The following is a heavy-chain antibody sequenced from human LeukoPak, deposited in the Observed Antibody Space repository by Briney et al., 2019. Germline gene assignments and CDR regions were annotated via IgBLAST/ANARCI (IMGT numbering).Heavy chain of an antibody. Sequence: GGSLRLSCAASGFTVSSNYMSWVRQAPGKGLEWVANIKPDGTTKFYVDSVKGRFTISRDNALNSLYLQMNSLRAEDTAIYYCARSIPYGTTWYGRSDYWGQGTLVTVSS. CDR1: GFTVSSNY. J-gene: IGHJ4*02. CDR2: IKPDGTTK. CDR3: ARSIPYGTTWYGRSDY. V-gene: IGHV3-7*03. D-gene: IGHD6-13*01.